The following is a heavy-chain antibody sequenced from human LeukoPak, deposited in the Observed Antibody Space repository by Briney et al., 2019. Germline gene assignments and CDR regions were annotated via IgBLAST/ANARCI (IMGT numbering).Heavy chain of an antibody. CDR2: FSSSGSYI. D-gene: IGHD5-18*01. J-gene: IGHJ6*03. Sequence: GGSLRLSCAASGFTFSSYTMNWVRQAPGKGLEWVSSFSSSGSYIYYADSVKGRFTISRDNAKNSLYLQMNSLRAEETAVYFCARGEHSYGPLDYYYYMDVWGKGTTVTVSS. CDR1: GFTFSSYT. V-gene: IGHV3-21*01. CDR3: ARGEHSYGPLDYYYYMDV.